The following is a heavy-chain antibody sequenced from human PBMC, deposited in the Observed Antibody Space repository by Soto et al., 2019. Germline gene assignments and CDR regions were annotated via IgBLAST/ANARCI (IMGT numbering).Heavy chain of an antibody. CDR3: ARHGVGYYYYGMDV. Sequence: SETLSLTCTVSGGSISSYYWSWIRQPPGKGLEWIGYIYYSGSTNYNPSLKSRVTISVDTSKNQFSLKLSSVTAADTAVYYCARHGVGYYYYGMDVWGQGTTVTVSS. J-gene: IGHJ6*02. CDR2: IYYSGST. V-gene: IGHV4-59*08. CDR1: GGSISSYY. D-gene: IGHD3-3*01.